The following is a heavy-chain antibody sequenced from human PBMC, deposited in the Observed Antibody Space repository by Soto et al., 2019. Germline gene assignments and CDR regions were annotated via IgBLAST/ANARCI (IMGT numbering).Heavy chain of an antibody. Sequence: QVQLVESGGGVVQPGRSLRLSCAASGFTFSSYAMHWVRQAPGKGLEWVAVISYDGSNKYYADSVKGRFTISRDNSKNTLYLQMNSLRAEDTAVYYCAREPTHGYYYYYGMDVWVQGSTVTVSS. V-gene: IGHV3-30-3*01. CDR1: GFTFSSYA. J-gene: IGHJ6*02. CDR3: AREPTHGYYYYYGMDV. CDR2: ISYDGSNK.